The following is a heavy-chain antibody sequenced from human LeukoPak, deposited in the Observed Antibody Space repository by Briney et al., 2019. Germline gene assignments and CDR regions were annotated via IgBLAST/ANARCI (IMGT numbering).Heavy chain of an antibody. CDR3: ARGPTTLPYYFDY. CDR1: GGSISSYY. V-gene: IGHV4-59*08. J-gene: IGHJ4*02. D-gene: IGHD1-26*01. CDR2: IYYSGST. Sequence: SETLSLTCTVSGGSISSYYWSWIRQPPGKGLEWIGYIYYSGSTNYNPSLKSRVTISVDTSKNQFPLKLSSVTAADTAVYYCARGPTTLPYYFDYWGQGTLVTVSS.